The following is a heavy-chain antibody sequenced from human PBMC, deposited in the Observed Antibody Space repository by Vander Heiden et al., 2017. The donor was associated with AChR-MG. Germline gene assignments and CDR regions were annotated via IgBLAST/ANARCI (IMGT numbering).Heavy chain of an antibody. Sequence: QVQLVQSGAEVTKPGASVQVSCQASGYTFTCYAMHWVRQAPGQRQEWMGWINAGNGNTKYAQKFQGRVTMTRDTSASAAYMELSSLRSEDTAVYYCARFGVGATAYYYYGMDVWGQGTTVTVSS. D-gene: IGHD1-26*01. J-gene: IGHJ6*02. CDR2: INAGNGNT. V-gene: IGHV1-3*01. CDR1: GYTFTCYA. CDR3: ARFGVGATAYYYYGMDV.